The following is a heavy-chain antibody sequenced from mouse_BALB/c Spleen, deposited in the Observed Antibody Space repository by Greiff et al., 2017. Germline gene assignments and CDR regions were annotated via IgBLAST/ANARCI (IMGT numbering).Heavy chain of an antibody. V-gene: IGHV1S81*02. J-gene: IGHJ4*01. CDR2: INPSNGRT. CDR3: EGGRDCAMDY. CDR1: GYTFTSYW. Sequence: QVHLQQPGAELVKPGASVKLSCKASGYTFTSYWMHWVKQRPGQGLEWIGEINPSNGRTNYNEKFKSKATLTVDKSSSTAYMQLSSLTSEDSAVYYCEGGRDCAMDYWGQGTSVTVAS. D-gene: IGHD1-1*02.